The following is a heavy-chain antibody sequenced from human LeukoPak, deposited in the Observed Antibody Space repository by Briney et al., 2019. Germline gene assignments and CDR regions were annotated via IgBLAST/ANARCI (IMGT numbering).Heavy chain of an antibody. Sequence: GESLKISCKGSGYSFTSYWIGWVRQIPGKGLEWMGIIYPGDSDTRYGPSFQGQVTISADKSISTAYLQWSSLKASDTAMYYCARLPYYYDSSGYYTDYWGQGTLVTVSS. V-gene: IGHV5-51*01. CDR2: IYPGDSDT. D-gene: IGHD3-22*01. CDR1: GYSFTSYW. CDR3: ARLPYYYDSSGYYTDY. J-gene: IGHJ4*02.